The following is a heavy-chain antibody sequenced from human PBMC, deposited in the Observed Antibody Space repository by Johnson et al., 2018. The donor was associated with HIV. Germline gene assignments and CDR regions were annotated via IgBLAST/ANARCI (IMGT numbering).Heavy chain of an antibody. Sequence: VQLVESGGGLVQPGGSLRLSCVASGFTFSNYDMHWVRQVTGEGLEWVSGIGTAGDTYYPGSVKGRFTISRDNAKNSLYLQVNSLRAEDTAVYYCAKPSTGTYYGFHIWGQGTMVTVSS. V-gene: IGHV3-13*01. CDR2: IGTAGDT. CDR3: AKPSTGTYYGFHI. CDR1: GFTFSNYD. J-gene: IGHJ3*02.